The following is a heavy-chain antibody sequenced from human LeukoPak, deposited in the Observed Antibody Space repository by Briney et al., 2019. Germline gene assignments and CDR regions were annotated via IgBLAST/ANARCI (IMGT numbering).Heavy chain of an antibody. CDR2: ISSSSSYI. J-gene: IGHJ4*02. V-gene: IGHV3-21*01. Sequence: GGSLRLSCAASGFTFSSYSMNWVRQAPGKGLEWVSSISSSSSYIYYADSVEGRFTISRDNAKNSLYLQMNSLRAEDTAVYYCASPLSYSGYGSLHDYWGQGTLVTVSS. CDR1: GFTFSSYS. D-gene: IGHD5-12*01. CDR3: ASPLSYSGYGSLHDY.